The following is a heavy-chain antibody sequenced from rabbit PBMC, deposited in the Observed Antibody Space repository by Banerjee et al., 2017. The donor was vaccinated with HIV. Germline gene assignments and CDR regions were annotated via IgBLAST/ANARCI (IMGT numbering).Heavy chain of an antibody. J-gene: IGHJ4*01. Sequence: QSLEESGGGLVKPGGTLTLTCKASGIDFSSYYYICWVRQAPGKGLEWIGCIYSGSGDTYYASWAKGRFTISSHNAQNTLYLQLNSLTAADTATYFCVRGDDDYPTYFNLWGPGTLVTVS. CDR3: VRGDDDYPTYFNL. CDR1: GIDFSSYYY. V-gene: IGHV1S43*01. CDR2: IYSGSGDT. D-gene: IGHD2-1*01.